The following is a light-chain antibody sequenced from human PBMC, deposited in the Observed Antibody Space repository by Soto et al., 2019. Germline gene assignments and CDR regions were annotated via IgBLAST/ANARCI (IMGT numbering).Light chain of an antibody. CDR3: SSYAGSRNLV. J-gene: IGLJ2*01. CDR2: GNN. CDR1: SSNIGAGYD. Sequence: QSVLTQPPSVSGAPGQRVTISCTGSSSNIGAGYDVHWYQQLPGTAPKLLIYGNNNRPSGVPDRFSGSKSGTSASLAITGLQAEDEADYYCSSYAGSRNLVFGGGTKLTVL. V-gene: IGLV1-40*01.